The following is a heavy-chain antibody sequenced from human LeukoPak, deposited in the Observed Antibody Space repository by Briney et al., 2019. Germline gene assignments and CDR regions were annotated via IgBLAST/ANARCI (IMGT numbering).Heavy chain of an antibody. Sequence: GGSLRPSCAASVFIFNKYSGRWVRPAPENVRGWVSPIISHGGTTTYADYVKGRFTISRDNANNTLYLQMNSLRAEDTAVYYCASGPSRFAWGQGTLVTVSS. V-gene: IGHV3-74*01. CDR3: ASGPSRFA. CDR1: VFIFNKYS. J-gene: IGHJ5*02. D-gene: IGHD6-13*01. CDR2: IISHGGTT.